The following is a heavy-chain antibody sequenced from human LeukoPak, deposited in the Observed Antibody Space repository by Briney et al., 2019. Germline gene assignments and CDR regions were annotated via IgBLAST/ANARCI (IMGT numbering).Heavy chain of an antibody. CDR1: GGSISSYY. Sequence: SGTLSLTCTVSGGSISSYYWSWIRQPPGKGLEWIGYIYYSGSTNYNPSLKSRVTISVDTSKNQFSLKLSSVTAADTAVYYCARLVSGSYGMDVWGQGTTVTVSS. CDR2: IYYSGST. D-gene: IGHD5/OR15-5a*01. CDR3: ARLVSGSYGMDV. V-gene: IGHV4-59*08. J-gene: IGHJ6*02.